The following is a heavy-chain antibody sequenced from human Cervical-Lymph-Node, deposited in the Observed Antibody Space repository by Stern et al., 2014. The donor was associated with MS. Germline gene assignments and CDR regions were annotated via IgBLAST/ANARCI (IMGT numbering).Heavy chain of an antibody. D-gene: IGHD5-18*01. CDR2: ISANSGNT. Sequence: VQLVESGAEVKQPGASVKVSCKASNYTFTTYGISWVRQAPGQGLEWMGWISANSGNTHYAQRFQGRLTMTTDTSTSTGYMELRSLTSDDTAVYYCARELHHPDYWGQGTLVTVSS. J-gene: IGHJ4*02. V-gene: IGHV1-18*01. CDR3: ARELHHPDY. CDR1: NYTFTTYG.